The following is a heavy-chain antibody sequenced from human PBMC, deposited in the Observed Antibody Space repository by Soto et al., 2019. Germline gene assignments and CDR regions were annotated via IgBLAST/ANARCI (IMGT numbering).Heavy chain of an antibody. D-gene: IGHD6-13*01. J-gene: IGHJ4*02. CDR2: ISAYNGNT. Sequence: ASVKVSCKASGYTFTSYGISWVRQAPGQGLEWMGWISAYNGNTNYAQKLQGRVTMTTDTSTSTAYMELRSLRPDDTAVYYCARVPHFIAAAGLDYWGQGTLVTVSS. CDR3: ARVPHFIAAAGLDY. V-gene: IGHV1-18*01. CDR1: GYTFTSYG.